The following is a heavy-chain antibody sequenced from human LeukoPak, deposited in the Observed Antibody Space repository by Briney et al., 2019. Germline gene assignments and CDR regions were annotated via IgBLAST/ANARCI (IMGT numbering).Heavy chain of an antibody. CDR3: ARDVNYYDSSGYHGVHDY. D-gene: IGHD3-22*01. V-gene: IGHV3-30-3*01. Sequence: GGSLILSCAASGFTFSSYAMHWVRQAPGKGLEWVAVISYDGSNKYYADSVKGRFTISRDNSKNTLYLQMNSLRAEDTAVYYCARDVNYYDSSGYHGVHDYWGQGTLVTVSS. J-gene: IGHJ4*02. CDR1: GFTFSSYA. CDR2: ISYDGSNK.